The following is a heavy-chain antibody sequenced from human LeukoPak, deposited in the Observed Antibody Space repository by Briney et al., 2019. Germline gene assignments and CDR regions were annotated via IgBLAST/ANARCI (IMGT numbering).Heavy chain of an antibody. D-gene: IGHD3-22*01. J-gene: IGHJ4*02. Sequence: GGTLRLSCAVSGVTFSSYGMSWGRQAQGPGVELEWARSGSGGSTYYADSVKGRLTISRDNSKNTLYLQMNSLRAEDTAVYYCATPETLYDRSGYYGYYSDYWGQGTLVTVSS. CDR1: GVTFSSYG. CDR2: RSGSGGST. V-gene: IGHV3-23*01. CDR3: ATPETLYDRSGYYGYYSDY.